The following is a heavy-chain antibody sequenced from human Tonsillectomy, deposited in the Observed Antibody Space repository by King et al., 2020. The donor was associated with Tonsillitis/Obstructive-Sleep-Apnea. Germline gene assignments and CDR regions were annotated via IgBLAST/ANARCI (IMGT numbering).Heavy chain of an antibody. D-gene: IGHD5-18*01. CDR3: ARIQPRGYSYGPDDAFDI. Sequence: LTLQESGPALVKPTQTLTLTCTFSGFSLSTSGMCVSWIRQPPGKALEWLARIDWDDDEYYSTSLKTRLTISKDTSKNQVVLTMTNMDPVDTATYYCARIQPRGYSYGPDDAFDIWGQGTMVTVSS. V-gene: IGHV2-70*15. CDR1: GFSLSTSGMC. CDR2: IDWDDDE. J-gene: IGHJ3*02.